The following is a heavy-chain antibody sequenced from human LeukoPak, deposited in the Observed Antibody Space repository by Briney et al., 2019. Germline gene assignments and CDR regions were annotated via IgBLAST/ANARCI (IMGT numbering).Heavy chain of an antibody. D-gene: IGHD6-13*01. Sequence: PSETLSLTCAVSGYSISSGYYWGWIRQPPGKGLEWIGSMYHSGSTYYNPSLKSRVTISVDTSKNQFSLKLSSVTAADTAVYYCARNGGRRQQLDYWGQGTLVTVSS. CDR2: MYHSGST. CDR3: ARNGGRRQQLDY. J-gene: IGHJ4*02. CDR1: GYSISSGYY. V-gene: IGHV4-38-2*01.